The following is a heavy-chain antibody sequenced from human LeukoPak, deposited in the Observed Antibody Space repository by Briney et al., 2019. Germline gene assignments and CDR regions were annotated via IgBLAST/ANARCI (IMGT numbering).Heavy chain of an antibody. CDR3: TTSPGITVLGVVEDY. CDR2: IYTKSDGGNT. V-gene: IGHV3-15*01. D-gene: IGHD3-3*01. CDR1: EFSFSKAW. J-gene: IGHJ4*02. Sequence: GGSLRLSCTASEFSFSKAWMTWVRQAPGKGLEWVGQIYTKSDGGNTYYAAPVKGRFTTSRDDSQNTLYLQMNNVKIEDTAVYYCTTSPGITVLGVVEDYWGQGTLVTVSS.